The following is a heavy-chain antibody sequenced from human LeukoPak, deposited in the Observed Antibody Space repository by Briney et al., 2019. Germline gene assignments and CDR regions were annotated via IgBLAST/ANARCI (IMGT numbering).Heavy chain of an antibody. D-gene: IGHD1-1*01. Sequence: PGGSLRLSCAASGFTFSSYAMSWVRQAPGKGLEWVSAISGSGGSTYYADSVKGRFTISRDNSKNTLYLQMNSLRAEDTAVYYCAYNIFPAMTVDYWGQGTLVTVSS. CDR2: ISGSGGST. CDR1: GFTFSSYA. V-gene: IGHV3-23*01. CDR3: AYNIFPAMTVDY. J-gene: IGHJ4*02.